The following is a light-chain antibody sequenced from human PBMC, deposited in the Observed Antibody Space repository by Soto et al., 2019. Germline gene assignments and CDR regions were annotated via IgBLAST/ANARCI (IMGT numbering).Light chain of an antibody. J-gene: IGKJ5*01. CDR1: QGISSY. CDR2: AAS. Sequence: DIHLTRSPSFVSGLGLDFITMTFRASQGISSYLAWYQQKPGKAPKLLIYAASTLQSGVPSRFSGSGSGTEFTLTIRSLQAEEFATYYWQQVKSYPRFGQGTRLEIK. CDR3: QQVKSYPR. V-gene: IGKV1-9*01.